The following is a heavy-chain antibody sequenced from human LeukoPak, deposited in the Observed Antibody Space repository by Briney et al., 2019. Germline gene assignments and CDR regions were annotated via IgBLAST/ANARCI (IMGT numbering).Heavy chain of an antibody. V-gene: IGHV4-59*01. CDR1: GGSISSYY. CDR2: IYYSGST. Sequence: SETLSLTCTASGGSISSYYWSWIRQPPGKGLEWIGYIYYSGSTNYNPSLKSRVTISVDTSKNQFSLKLSSVTAADTAVYYCARDFRATPWYFDLWGRGTLVTVSS. D-gene: IGHD3-10*01. J-gene: IGHJ2*01. CDR3: ARDFRATPWYFDL.